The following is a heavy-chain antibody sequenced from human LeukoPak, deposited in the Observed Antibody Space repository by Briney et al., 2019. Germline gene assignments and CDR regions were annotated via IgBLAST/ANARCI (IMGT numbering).Heavy chain of an antibody. CDR2: IYYSGST. J-gene: IGHJ4*02. CDR3: ARMDIVATD. Sequence: SETLSLTCAVYGGSFSGYYWSWIRQPPGKGLEWIGSIYYSGSTYYNPSLKSRVTISVDTSKNQFSLKLSSVTAADTAVYYCARMDIVATDWGQGTLVTVSS. V-gene: IGHV4-34*01. CDR1: GGSFSGYY. D-gene: IGHD5-12*01.